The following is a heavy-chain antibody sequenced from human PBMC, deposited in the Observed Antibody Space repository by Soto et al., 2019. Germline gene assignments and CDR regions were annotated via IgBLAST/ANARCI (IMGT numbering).Heavy chain of an antibody. V-gene: IGHV3-11*06. J-gene: IGHJ4*02. Sequence: VGSLRLSCAASGFTFSDYYMSWIRQAPGKGLEWVSYINSRSSSTNYADSVKGRFTISRDNAKNTLYLQMNSLRAEDTAVYYCAKGGSYNIDYFDYWGLGTLVTVSS. CDR3: AKGGSYNIDYFDY. CDR2: INSRSSST. D-gene: IGHD1-20*01. CDR1: GFTFSDYY.